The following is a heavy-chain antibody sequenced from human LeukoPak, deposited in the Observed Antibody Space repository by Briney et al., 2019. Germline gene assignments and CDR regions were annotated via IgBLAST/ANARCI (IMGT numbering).Heavy chain of an antibody. V-gene: IGHV3-23*01. D-gene: IGHD3-22*01. CDR3: AKGSRDSSGYYYSYYYYCMDV. Sequence: GGSLRLSCAASGFTFSTYAMSWVRQAPGKGLEWVSAISGSGGSTYYADSVKGRFTISRDNSKNTLYLQMNCLRAEDTAVYYCAKGSRDSSGYYYSYYYYCMDVWGKGTTVTVSS. J-gene: IGHJ6*03. CDR2: ISGSGGST. CDR1: GFTFSTYA.